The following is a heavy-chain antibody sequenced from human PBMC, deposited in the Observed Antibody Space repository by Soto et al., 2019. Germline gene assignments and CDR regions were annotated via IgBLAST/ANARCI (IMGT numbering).Heavy chain of an antibody. Sequence: WWSLRLSCAASVFTFSSYAMSWFRQAPGKGLEWVSAISGSGGSTYYADSVKGRFTISRDNSKNTLYLQMNSLRAEDTAVYYCAKVVSVITMVRGPLDYWGQGTLVTVSS. D-gene: IGHD3-10*01. CDR2: ISGSGGST. CDR1: VFTFSSYA. J-gene: IGHJ4*02. V-gene: IGHV3-23*01. CDR3: AKVVSVITMVRGPLDY.